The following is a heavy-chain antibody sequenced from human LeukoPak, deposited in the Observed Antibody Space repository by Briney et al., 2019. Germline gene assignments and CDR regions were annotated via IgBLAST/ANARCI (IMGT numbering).Heavy chain of an antibody. V-gene: IGHV3-23*01. Sequence: GGSLRLSCAASGFTFSSYAMSWVRQAPGKGLEWISAISGSGGSTSYADSVKGRFTISRDNSKNTLYLQMNSLRAEDTAVYFCAKGMVRGIINNYFDYWGQGTLVTVSS. D-gene: IGHD3-10*01. J-gene: IGHJ4*02. CDR2: ISGSGGST. CDR1: GFTFSSYA. CDR3: AKGMVRGIINNYFDY.